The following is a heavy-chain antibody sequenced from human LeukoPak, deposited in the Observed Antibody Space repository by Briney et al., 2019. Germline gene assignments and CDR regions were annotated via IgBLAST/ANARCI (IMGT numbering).Heavy chain of an antibody. V-gene: IGHV3-30*04. J-gene: IGHJ3*02. D-gene: IGHD6-19*01. CDR2: ISYVGSNK. CDR1: GFTFSSYA. Sequence: GGSLRLSCAASGFTFSSYAMHWVRQAPGKGLEWVAVISYVGSNKYYADSVKGRFTISRDNSKNTLYLQMNSLRAEDTAVYYCARERTVADLGDAFDIWGQGTMVTVSS. CDR3: ARERTVADLGDAFDI.